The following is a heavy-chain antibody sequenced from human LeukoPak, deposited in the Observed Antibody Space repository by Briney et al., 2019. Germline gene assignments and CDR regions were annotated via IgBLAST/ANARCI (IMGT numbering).Heavy chain of an antibody. V-gene: IGHV3-7*03. J-gene: IGHJ4*02. CDR1: GFTFSSYW. CDR2: IKQDGSEK. CDR3: ARVLGAAAVQLYFDY. Sequence: PGGSLRLSCAASGFTFSSYWMSWVRQAPGKGLEWVANIKQDGSEKYYVDSVKGRFPISRDNAKNSLYLQMNSLRAEDTAVYYCARVLGAAAVQLYFDYWGQGTLVTVSS. D-gene: IGHD6-13*01.